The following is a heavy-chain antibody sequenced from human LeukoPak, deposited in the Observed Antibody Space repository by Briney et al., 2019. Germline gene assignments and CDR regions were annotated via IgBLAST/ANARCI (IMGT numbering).Heavy chain of an antibody. V-gene: IGHV3-23*01. J-gene: IGHJ4*02. CDR2: IRTSGQST. CDR1: GFIFSNFA. D-gene: IGHD2-2*01. Sequence: PGGSLRLSCAASGFIFSNFAMSWVRQAPGKGLEWVSGIRTSGQSTNYADSVKGRFTISRDDSKNTLYLQMNSLRAEDTAVYYCAKDLPPYCSGTSCYPFDYWGQGTLVTVSS. CDR3: AKDLPPYCSGTSCYPFDY.